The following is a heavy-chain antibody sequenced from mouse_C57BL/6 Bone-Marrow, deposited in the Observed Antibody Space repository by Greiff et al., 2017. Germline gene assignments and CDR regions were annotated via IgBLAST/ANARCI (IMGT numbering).Heavy chain of an antibody. Sequence: VQLQQPGAELVMPGASVKLSCKASGYTFTSYWMHWVKQRPGQGLEWIGEIDPSDSYTNYNQKFKGKSTLTVDKSSSTAYMQLSSLTSEDSAVYYCARRGTAQEERPAMDYWGQGTSVTVSS. CDR3: ARRGTAQEERPAMDY. CDR1: GYTFTSYW. J-gene: IGHJ4*01. V-gene: IGHV1-69*01. CDR2: IDPSDSYT. D-gene: IGHD3-2*02.